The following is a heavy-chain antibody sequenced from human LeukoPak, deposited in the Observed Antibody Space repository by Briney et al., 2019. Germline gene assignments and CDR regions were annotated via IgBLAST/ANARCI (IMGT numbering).Heavy chain of an antibody. CDR1: GGSITNYY. CDR3: ARTEIFGSGWYDPFFDY. V-gene: IGHV4-59*08. Sequence: SETLSLTCTVSGGSITNYYWGWIRQPPGKGLEWIGSIYHSGSTYYNPSLKSRVTISVATSKTQFSLKLNSVTAADTAVYYCARTEIFGSGWYDPFFDYWGQGILVTVSS. D-gene: IGHD6-19*01. CDR2: IYHSGST. J-gene: IGHJ4*02.